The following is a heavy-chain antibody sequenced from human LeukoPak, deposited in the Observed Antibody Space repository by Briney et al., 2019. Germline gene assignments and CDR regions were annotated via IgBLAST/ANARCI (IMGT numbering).Heavy chain of an antibody. D-gene: IGHD3-10*01. CDR1: GGSISPYY. J-gene: IGHJ5*02. CDR3: ARGHDYGSGSYYP. CDR2: IYHSGST. V-gene: IGHV4-59*08. Sequence: SETLSLTCTVSGGSISPYYWSWIRQPPGKGLECIGYIYHSGSTNYNPSLKSRVTISVDTSKNQFSLKLSSVTAADTAVYYCARGHDYGSGSYYPWGQGTLVTVSS.